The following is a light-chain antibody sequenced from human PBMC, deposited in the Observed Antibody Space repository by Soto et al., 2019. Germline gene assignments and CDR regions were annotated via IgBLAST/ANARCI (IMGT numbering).Light chain of an antibody. Sequence: AIRMTRSPSSFSASTGDRATITCRASQGISSYLAWYQQKPGKAPKLLIYAASTLQSGVPSRFSGSGSGTDFTLTISCLQSEDFATYYCQQHYSYPRPFGQGTKVDIK. J-gene: IGKJ1*01. CDR1: QGISSY. CDR2: AAS. V-gene: IGKV1-8*01. CDR3: QQHYSYPRP.